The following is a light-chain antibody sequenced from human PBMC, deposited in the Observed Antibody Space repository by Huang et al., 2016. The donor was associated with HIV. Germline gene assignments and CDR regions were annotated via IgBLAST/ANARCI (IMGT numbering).Light chain of an antibody. CDR3: QQYGSSPLT. CDR2: GAS. Sequence: ELVLTQSPATVSLSPGDGATVSCRARENITSNFLAWYQQRPGQAPRLLIYGASRRATGIPDRFSGSGSGTDFTLTITRLEPEDFAMYLCQQYGSSPLTFGRGTKVEI. J-gene: IGKJ4*01. CDR1: ENITSNF. V-gene: IGKV3-20*01.